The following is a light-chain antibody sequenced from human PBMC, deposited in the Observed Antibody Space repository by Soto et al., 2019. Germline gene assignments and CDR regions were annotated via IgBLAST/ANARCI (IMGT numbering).Light chain of an antibody. CDR3: QQRSNWPWT. J-gene: IGKJ1*01. CDR2: DAS. Sequence: EIVLTQSPDTLSLSPGERATLSCRASQSVSNYLMWYQQKPGQPPRLLIYDASKRATGIPARFSGSGSGTDFTLTISSLEPEDFAVYYCQQRSNWPWTFGQGTKVEIK. CDR1: QSVSNY. V-gene: IGKV3-11*01.